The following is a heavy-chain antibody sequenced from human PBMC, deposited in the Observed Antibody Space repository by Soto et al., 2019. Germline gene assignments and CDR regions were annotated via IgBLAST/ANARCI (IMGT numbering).Heavy chain of an antibody. V-gene: IGHV4-31*01. Sequence: QVQLQESGPGLVKPSQTLSLTCTVSGASISSGGYYWSWIRQLPGKGLEWIGYIYNIGNSGTPHYNPSLQSPLTISLDTSKNQFSLNLPSVTAADTAVYYCAIYSFPDADYWGQGTLVTVSS. J-gene: IGHJ4*02. CDR1: GASISSGGYY. CDR2: IYNIGNSGTP. CDR3: AIYSFPDADY. D-gene: IGHD5-18*01.